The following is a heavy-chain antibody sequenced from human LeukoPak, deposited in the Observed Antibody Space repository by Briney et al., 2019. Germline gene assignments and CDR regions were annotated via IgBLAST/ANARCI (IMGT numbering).Heavy chain of an antibody. Sequence: GESLKISCKGSGYSFTSYYIAWVRRMPGKGLEWMGIIYPGGSDATYSPSFQGQVTMSVDKSISTAYLQWSSLKASDTAMYYCARTSMVRGVVYWFDPWGQGTLVTVSS. D-gene: IGHD3-10*01. J-gene: IGHJ5*02. V-gene: IGHV5-51*01. CDR1: GYSFTSYY. CDR2: IYPGGSDA. CDR3: ARTSMVRGVVYWFDP.